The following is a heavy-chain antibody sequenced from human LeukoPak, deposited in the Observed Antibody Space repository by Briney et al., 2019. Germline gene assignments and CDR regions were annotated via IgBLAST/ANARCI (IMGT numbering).Heavy chain of an antibody. CDR3: ARGGIKGPHDAYDI. V-gene: IGHV3-64*01. Sequence: GGSLRLSCAASGFTFSNYAMHWVRQAPGKGLQYVSAISGSGGSTWYVNSVKGRFIISRDNSKNTLYLQMDSLRAEDMAVYFCARGGIKGPHDAYDIWGQGTMVTVSS. CDR1: GFTFSNYA. J-gene: IGHJ3*02. D-gene: IGHD3-10*01. CDR2: ISGSGGST.